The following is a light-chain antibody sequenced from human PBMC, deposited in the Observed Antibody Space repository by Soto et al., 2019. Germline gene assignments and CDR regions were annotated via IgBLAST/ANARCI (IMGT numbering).Light chain of an antibody. CDR2: GAS. CDR1: QTISNRL. J-gene: IGKJ5*01. V-gene: IGKV3-20*01. Sequence: EIGLTQSPGTLSLSPEERATLSCRASQTISNRLRAWYQQKPGQSPRLLIYGASSRATGIPDRFIGSGSGTDFTLTISRLEPEDFAVYACQQYGRAPITFGQGTRLEI. CDR3: QQYGRAPIT.